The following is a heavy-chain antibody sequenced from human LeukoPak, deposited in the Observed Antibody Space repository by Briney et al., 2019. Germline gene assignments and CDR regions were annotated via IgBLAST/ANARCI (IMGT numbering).Heavy chain of an antibody. V-gene: IGHV3-21*01. CDR2: ISSSSYI. Sequence: GGSLRLSCAASGFTFSSYSMNWVRQAPGKGLEWVSSISSSSYIYYADSVKGRFTISRDNAKNSLYLQMNSLRAEDTAVYYCARDPSVTPFVFSWGQGTLVTVSS. CDR1: GFTFSSYS. CDR3: ARDPSVTPFVFS. J-gene: IGHJ4*02. D-gene: IGHD2-21*02.